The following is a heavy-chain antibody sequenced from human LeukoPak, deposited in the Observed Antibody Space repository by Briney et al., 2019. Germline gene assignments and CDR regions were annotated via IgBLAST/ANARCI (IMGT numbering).Heavy chain of an antibody. J-gene: IGHJ3*01. V-gene: IGHV4-4*07. Sequence: ASATLSLTCTVSGGSISGYNWSWLRQPAGKVLEWIGRIYTSGSTNYNPSLKSRFTMSLDTSKNQFSLNLTSVTAADTAVYSCARIRDSSGYYLGAFDVWGQGTMVTVSS. CDR3: ARIRDSSGYYLGAFDV. CDR1: GGSISGYN. CDR2: IYTSGST. D-gene: IGHD3-22*01.